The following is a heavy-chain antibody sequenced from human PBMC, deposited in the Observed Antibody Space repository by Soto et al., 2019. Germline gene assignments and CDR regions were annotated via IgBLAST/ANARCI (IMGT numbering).Heavy chain of an antibody. CDR2: IIPIFGTA. J-gene: IGHJ4*02. CDR3: ARVVSYTAMVYYFDY. D-gene: IGHD5-18*01. CDR1: GGTFSSYA. Sequence: QVQLVQSGAEVKKPGSSVKVSCKASGGTFSSYAISWVRQAPGQGLEWMVGIIPIFGTANYAQKFQGRVTITADKSTSTAYMERSSLRSEDTAVYYCARVVSYTAMVYYFDYWGQGTLVTVAS. V-gene: IGHV1-69*06.